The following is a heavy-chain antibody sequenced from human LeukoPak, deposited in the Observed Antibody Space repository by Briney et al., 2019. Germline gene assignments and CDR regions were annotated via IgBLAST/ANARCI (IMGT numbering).Heavy chain of an antibody. J-gene: IGHJ5*02. CDR1: GYTFTSYG. Sequence: GASVKVSCKASGYTFTSYGISWVRQAPGQGLEWMGWISAYNGSTNYAQKLQGRVTMTTDTSTSTAYMELRSLRSDDTAVYYCARDLPVDDYGGKQRFDPWGQGTLVTVSS. CDR3: ARDLPVDDYGGKQRFDP. D-gene: IGHD4-23*01. CDR2: ISAYNGST. V-gene: IGHV1-18*01.